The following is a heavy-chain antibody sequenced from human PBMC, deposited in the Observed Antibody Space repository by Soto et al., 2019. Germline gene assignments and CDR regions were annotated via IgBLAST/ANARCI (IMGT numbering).Heavy chain of an antibody. CDR3: ARAAGQNYYGSGSYQYYYSMDV. J-gene: IGHJ6*03. CDR1: GYTFTSYA. V-gene: IGHV1-3*01. Sequence: ASVKVSCKASGYTFTSYAMHWVRQAPGQRLEWMGWINAGNGNTKYSQKFQGRVTITRDTSASTAYMELSSLRSEDTAVYYCARAAGQNYYGSGSYQYYYSMDVWCKGTTVTVFS. CDR2: INAGNGNT. D-gene: IGHD3-10*01.